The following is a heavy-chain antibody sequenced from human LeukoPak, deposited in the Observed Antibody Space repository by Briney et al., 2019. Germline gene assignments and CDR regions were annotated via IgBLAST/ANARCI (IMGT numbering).Heavy chain of an antibody. D-gene: IGHD3-10*01. CDR2: ISSSSSYI. V-gene: IGHV3-21*01. J-gene: IGHJ4*02. CDR3: ARDFFRGGYYFDY. Sequence: PVESLRLSCAASGFTFSSYSMNWVRQAPGKGLEWVSSISSSSSYIYYADSVKGRFTISRDNAKNSLYLQMNSLRAEDTAVYYCARDFFRGGYYFDYWGQGTLVTVSS. CDR1: GFTFSSYS.